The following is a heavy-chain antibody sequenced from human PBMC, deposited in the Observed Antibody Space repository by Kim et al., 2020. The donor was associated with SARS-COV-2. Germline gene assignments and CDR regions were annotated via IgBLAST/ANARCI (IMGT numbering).Heavy chain of an antibody. CDR2: IWYDGSNK. D-gene: IGHD3-10*01. CDR1: GFTFNSFG. CDR3: ARDMYFYGSGSDY. J-gene: IGHJ4*02. V-gene: IGHV3-33*01. Sequence: GGSLRLSCAASGFTFNSFGMHWVRQAPGKGLEWVAVIWYDGSNKYYADSVRGRFTISRDNSKNTLYLHMNSLRAEDTAVYYCARDMYFYGSGSDYWGQGTLVTVSS.